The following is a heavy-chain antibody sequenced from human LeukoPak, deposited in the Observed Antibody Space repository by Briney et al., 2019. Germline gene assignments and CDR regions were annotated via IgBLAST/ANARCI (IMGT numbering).Heavy chain of an antibody. CDR3: ARSYCSSTSWGCYYYGMDV. V-gene: IGHV4-59*01. J-gene: IGHJ6*02. Sequence: SETLSLTCTVSGGSISGYYWSWIRQPPGKGLEWIGYIYYSGSTNYNPSLKSRVTISVDTSKNQFSLKLSSVTAADTAVYYCARSYCSSTSWGCYYYGMDVWGQGTTVTVSS. CDR1: GGSISGYY. CDR2: IYYSGST. D-gene: IGHD2-2*01.